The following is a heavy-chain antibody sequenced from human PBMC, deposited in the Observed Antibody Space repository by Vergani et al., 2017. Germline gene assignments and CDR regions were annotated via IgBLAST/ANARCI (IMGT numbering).Heavy chain of an antibody. D-gene: IGHD6-13*01. CDR2: ISGSATGGVT. J-gene: IGHJ4*02. Sequence: EVQLVESGGDLAQPGGSLTLSCVAYGLVFSDYTMSWVRQAPGRGLEWVSIISGSATGGVTYVADSVKGRFTISRDNSKNTLYLQMNSLRAEDTAVYYCARSRSEYSSSWRRSVWDYWGQGTLVTVSS. CDR1: GLVFSDYT. V-gene: IGHV3-23*04. CDR3: ARSRSEYSSSWRRSVWDY.